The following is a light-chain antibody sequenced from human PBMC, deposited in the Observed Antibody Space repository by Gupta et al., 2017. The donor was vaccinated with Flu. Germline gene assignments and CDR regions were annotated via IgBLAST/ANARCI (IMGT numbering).Light chain of an antibody. Sequence: PSYLSASGGDRVTVTWRASQGISSYLAWYQQEPGKAPKLLIHAASRLQSGVPSRFRGNGSGTDFTLTISTLHPEDFTTYYCQQSDSTPITFGPGTKVEIK. V-gene: IGKV1-39*01. CDR1: QGISSY. J-gene: IGKJ1*01. CDR3: QQSDSTPIT. CDR2: AAS.